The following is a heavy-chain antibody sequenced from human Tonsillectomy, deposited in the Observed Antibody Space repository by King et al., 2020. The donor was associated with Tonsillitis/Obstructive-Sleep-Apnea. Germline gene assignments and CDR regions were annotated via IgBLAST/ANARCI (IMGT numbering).Heavy chain of an antibody. CDR3: AGREDWYFDL. J-gene: IGHJ2*01. D-gene: IGHD5-24*01. CDR1: GYSFTSYW. V-gene: IGHV5-10-1*03. Sequence: VQLVESGAEVKKPGESLKISCKGSGYSFTSYWISWVRQMPGKGLEWMGRIDPSDSYTNYSPSFQGHVTISVDKSISTAYLQWSSLKASDTAVYYCAGREDWYFDLWGRGTLVTVPS. CDR2: IDPSDSYT.